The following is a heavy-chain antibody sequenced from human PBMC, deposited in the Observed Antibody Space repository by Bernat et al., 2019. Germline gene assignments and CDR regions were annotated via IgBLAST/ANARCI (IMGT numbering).Heavy chain of an antibody. V-gene: IGHV3-49*04. CDR1: GFTFGDYA. J-gene: IGHJ4*02. Sequence: EVQLLESGGGLGQPGQSLRLSCTAFGSGFTFGDYAMSWVRQAPGKGLEWVGFIRSKAYGGTTEYAASVRGRFSISRDDSKSIAYLQMNSLKTEDTAVYYCTRAVSSGWYGVIDYWGQGTLVTVSS. CDR2: IRSKAYGGTT. D-gene: IGHD6-19*01. CDR3: TRAVSSGWYGVIDY.